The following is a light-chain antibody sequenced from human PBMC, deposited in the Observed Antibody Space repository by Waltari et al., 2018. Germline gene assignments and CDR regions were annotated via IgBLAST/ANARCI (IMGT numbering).Light chain of an antibody. V-gene: IGLV2-23*02. CDR1: SRDVGNYNL. Sequence: QSGLTQPASVSGSPGPSITLSCTGTSRDVGNYNLVPWYQQYPGKAPNLMVYEVTKRTSGVSDRFSGSKSGNTASLTIDGLQSEDEADYYCCSYAGLGIYVFGTGTKVTVL. CDR2: EVT. J-gene: IGLJ1*01. CDR3: CSYAGLGIYV.